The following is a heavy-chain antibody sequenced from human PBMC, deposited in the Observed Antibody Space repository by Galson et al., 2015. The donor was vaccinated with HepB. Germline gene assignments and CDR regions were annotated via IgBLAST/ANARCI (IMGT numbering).Heavy chain of an antibody. D-gene: IGHD4-23*01. CDR1: GFTVSSNY. J-gene: IGHJ5*02. V-gene: IGHV3-66*01. Sequence: SLRLSCAASGFTVSSNYMSWVRQAPGKGLEWVSVIYSGGSTYYADSVKGRFTISRDNSKNTLYLQMNSLRAEDTAVYYCARVYGGNEGSWFDPWGQGTLVTVSS. CDR3: ARVYGGNEGSWFDP. CDR2: IYSGGST.